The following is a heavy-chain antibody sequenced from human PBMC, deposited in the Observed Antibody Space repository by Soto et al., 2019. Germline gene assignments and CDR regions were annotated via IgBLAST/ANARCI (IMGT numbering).Heavy chain of an antibody. V-gene: IGHV1-69*01. CDR1: GGTFSSYA. CDR2: IIPIFGTA. D-gene: IGHD3-10*01. Sequence: QVQLVQSGAEVKKPGSSVKVSCKASGGTFSSYAISWVRQAPGQGLEWMGGIIPIFGTANYAQKFQGRVTITADESTSTAYMELSCLRSEDTAVYYCARNMVRGVIISPYYYGMDVWGQGTTVTVSS. J-gene: IGHJ6*02. CDR3: ARNMVRGVIISPYYYGMDV.